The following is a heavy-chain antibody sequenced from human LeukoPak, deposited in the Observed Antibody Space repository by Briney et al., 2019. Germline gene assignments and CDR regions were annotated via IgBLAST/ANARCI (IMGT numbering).Heavy chain of an antibody. CDR3: ARDVGATLFDY. CDR2: IIPIFGTA. Sequence: SVNVSCKASGGTFSTYAISSVRQATGQGLKWMGGIIPIFGTANYAQKFQGRVTITADESTSTAYMELSSLRSEDTAVYYCARDVGATLFDYWGQGTLVTASS. J-gene: IGHJ4*02. CDR1: GGTFSTYA. V-gene: IGHV1-69*13. D-gene: IGHD1-26*01.